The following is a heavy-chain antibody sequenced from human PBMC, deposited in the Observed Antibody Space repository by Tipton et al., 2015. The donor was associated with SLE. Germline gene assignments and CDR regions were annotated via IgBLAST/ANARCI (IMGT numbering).Heavy chain of an antibody. Sequence: TLSLTCAVSGYSISSGYYWGWIRQPPGKGLEWIGSIYHSGSTYYNPSLKSRVTISIDTSKNQFSLKLSSVTAADTAVYYCASLYSSSGDIWGQGTMVTASS. V-gene: IGHV4-38-2*01. D-gene: IGHD6-13*01. CDR3: ASLYSSSGDI. J-gene: IGHJ3*02. CDR2: IYHSGST. CDR1: GYSISSGYY.